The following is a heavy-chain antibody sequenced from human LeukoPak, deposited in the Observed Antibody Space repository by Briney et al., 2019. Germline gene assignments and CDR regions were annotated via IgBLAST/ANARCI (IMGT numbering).Heavy chain of an antibody. J-gene: IGHJ1*01. CDR2: IYYSEYT. D-gene: IGHD3-10*01. CDR1: GGSISGYY. V-gene: IGHV4-59*01. Sequence: PSETLSLTCTVSGGSISGYYWNWIRQSPGKGLEWIGYIYYSEYTNYNPSLKSRVTISVGTSNNQFSLKLNSVTAADTAVYFCARVEHDYYGSGTKYFQHWGQGTLVTVSS. CDR3: ARVEHDYYGSGTKYFQH.